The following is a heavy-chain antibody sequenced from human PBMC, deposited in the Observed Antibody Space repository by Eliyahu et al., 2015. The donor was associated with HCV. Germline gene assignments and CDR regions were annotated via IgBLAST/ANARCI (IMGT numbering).Heavy chain of an antibody. D-gene: IGHD1-7*01. J-gene: IGHJ6*02. CDR2: VYGDGST. Sequence: EVQLVKSGGGLIQPGGSXRLXCAASGFTVXNMXMSWVRXAPGKGLEWVSTVYGDGSTYYAESVKGRFTVSGDNSKNTVYLEIINLRAEDTAAYYCARGNYRYYGMDVWGQGTTVTVSS. CDR3: ARGNYRYYGMDV. CDR1: GFTVXNMX. V-gene: IGHV3-53*01.